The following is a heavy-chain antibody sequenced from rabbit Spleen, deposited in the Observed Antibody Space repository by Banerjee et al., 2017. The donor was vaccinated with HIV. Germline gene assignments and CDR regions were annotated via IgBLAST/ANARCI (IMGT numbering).Heavy chain of an antibody. CDR1: GFTLSSYY. V-gene: IGHV1S7*01. D-gene: IGHD7-1*01. Sequence: QSLEESGGGLVQPGGSLKLSCKASGFTLSSYYMNWVRQAPGKGLEWIGYIDPVFGITYYANWVNGRFSISRENAQNTVFLQMTSLTAADTATYFCARGSTGGVHGWLDNFNLWGPGTLVTVS. CDR2: IDPVFGIT. CDR3: ARGSTGGVHGWLDNFNL. J-gene: IGHJ4*01.